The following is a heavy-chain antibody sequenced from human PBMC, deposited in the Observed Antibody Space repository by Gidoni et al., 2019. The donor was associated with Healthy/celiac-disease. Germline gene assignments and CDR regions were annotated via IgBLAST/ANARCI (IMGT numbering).Heavy chain of an antibody. CDR3: ANPVIINQFPDFDY. V-gene: IGHV3-11*01. D-gene: IGHD3-10*01. CDR2: ISSSGSTI. J-gene: IGHJ4*02. Sequence: QVQLVESGGGLVKPGGSRRLSCSAYGFTFSDYYMSWIRQARGKGLEWVSYISSSGSTIYYADSVKGRFTISRDNAKNSLYLQMNSLRAEDTAVYYCANPVIINQFPDFDYWGQGTLVTVSS. CDR1: GFTFSDYY.